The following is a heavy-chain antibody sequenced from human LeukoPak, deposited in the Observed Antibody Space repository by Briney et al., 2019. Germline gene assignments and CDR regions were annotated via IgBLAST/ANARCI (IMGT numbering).Heavy chain of an antibody. CDR1: GGSIYRNGYY. CDR2: IYYSGST. J-gene: IGHJ5*02. CDR3: ASAAGNWFDP. V-gene: IGHV4-31*03. Sequence: SETLSLTCTVSGGSIYRNGYYWTWIRQHPGKGLEWIGYIYYSGSTHYNPSLKSRVSMSEDTSKNQFFLHLSSVTAADTAVYYCASAAGNWFDPWGPGTLVTVSS. D-gene: IGHD3-10*01.